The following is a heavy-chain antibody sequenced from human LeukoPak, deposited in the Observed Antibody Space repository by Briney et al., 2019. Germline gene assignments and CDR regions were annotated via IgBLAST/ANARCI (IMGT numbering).Heavy chain of an antibody. CDR3: ARDRIRVQLWLGGMDV. CDR1: GFTFISYW. Sequence: GGSLRLSCAASGFTFISYWMTWVRQAPGKGLEWVANIKDDGSEKFYVDSVKGRFTISRDNANNSVYLQMNNLRAEDTAVYYCARDRIRVQLWLGGMDVWGQGTTVTVSS. D-gene: IGHD3-22*01. J-gene: IGHJ6*02. CDR2: IKDDGSEK. V-gene: IGHV3-7*01.